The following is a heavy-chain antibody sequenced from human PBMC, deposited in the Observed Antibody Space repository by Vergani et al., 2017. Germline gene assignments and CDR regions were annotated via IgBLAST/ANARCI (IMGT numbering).Heavy chain of an antibody. CDR2: ISGSGGST. CDR1: GFTFSSYA. D-gene: IGHD3-22*01. V-gene: IGHV3-23*01. CDR3: ARDRVNGIVVPFDY. Sequence: EVQLLESGGGLVQPGGSLRLSCAASGFTFSSYAMSWVRQAPGKGLEWVSAISGSGGSTYYADSVKGRFTISRDNAKNSLYLQMNSLRAEDTAVYYCARDRVNGIVVPFDYWGRGTLVTVSS. J-gene: IGHJ4*02.